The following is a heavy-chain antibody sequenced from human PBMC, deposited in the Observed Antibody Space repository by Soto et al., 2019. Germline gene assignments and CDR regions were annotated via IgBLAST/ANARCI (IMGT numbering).Heavy chain of an antibody. CDR3: AKLSNYDTSGYFDGY. CDR1: GFTFTNYG. D-gene: IGHD3-22*01. CDR2: ISGSGGST. Sequence: VGSLRLSCAASGFTFTNYGMSWVRQAPGKGLEWVSSISGSGGSTSYSDSVKGRFTISRDNSKNTLYLQMNSLRAEDTAVYYCAKLSNYDTSGYFDGYWGQGTLVTVSS. V-gene: IGHV3-23*01. J-gene: IGHJ4*02.